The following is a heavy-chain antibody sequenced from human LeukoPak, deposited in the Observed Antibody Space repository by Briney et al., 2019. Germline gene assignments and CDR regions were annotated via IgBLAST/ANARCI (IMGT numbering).Heavy chain of an antibody. V-gene: IGHV4-39*01. J-gene: IGHJ4*02. Sequence: SETLSLTCTVSGGSISSSSYYWGWVRQPPGKGLEWIGSIYYSGSTYYNPSLKSRVTISVDTSKNQFSLKLSSVTAADTAVYYCARAHYDFWSGYYTLLFDYWGQGTLVTVSS. D-gene: IGHD3-3*01. CDR1: GGSISSSSYY. CDR2: IYYSGST. CDR3: ARAHYDFWSGYYTLLFDY.